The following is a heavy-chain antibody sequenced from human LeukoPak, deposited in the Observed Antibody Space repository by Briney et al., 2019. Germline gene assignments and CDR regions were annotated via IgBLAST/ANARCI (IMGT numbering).Heavy chain of an antibody. J-gene: IGHJ4*02. Sequence: GGSLRLSCAATGFNVNNHLTWVRQAPGKGLEWVSFIYSGGNTDYADSVKGRFTVSRDNSKYTLYLQMNSLRAEDTAVYYCAKGYSSGWYYFDCWGQGTLVTVSS. CDR2: IYSGGNT. CDR3: AKGYSSGWYYFDC. D-gene: IGHD6-19*01. V-gene: IGHV3-53*01. CDR1: GFNVNNH.